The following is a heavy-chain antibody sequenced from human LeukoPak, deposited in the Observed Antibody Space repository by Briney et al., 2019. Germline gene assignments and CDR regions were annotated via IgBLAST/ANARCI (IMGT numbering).Heavy chain of an antibody. CDR3: ARKAQYNGHYPLDY. CDR1: GFTFTSYS. D-gene: IGHD1-7*01. Sequence: GSLRLSCAASGFTFTSYSMSWVRQAPGKGLEWVSGTSDRGDCTYYADSVKGRFTISRDSSKNTLFLQMNSLRAEDTALYFCARKAQYNGHYPLDYWGQGTLVTVSS. V-gene: IGHV3-23*01. J-gene: IGHJ4*02. CDR2: TSDRGDCT.